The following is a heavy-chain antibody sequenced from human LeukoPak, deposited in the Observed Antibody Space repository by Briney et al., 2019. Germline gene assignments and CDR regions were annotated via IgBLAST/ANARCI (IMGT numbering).Heavy chain of an antibody. J-gene: IGHJ4*02. D-gene: IGHD3-22*01. CDR3: ARHRSIGWYNYYDSSGYPY. V-gene: IGHV5-51*01. CDR1: GYSFTSYW. Sequence: GESLKISCKGSGYSFTSYWSGWVRQMPGKGLEWMGIIYPGDSDTRYSPSFQGQVTISADKSISTAYLQWSSLKASDTAMYYCARHRSIGWYNYYDSSGYPYWGQGTLVTVSS. CDR2: IYPGDSDT.